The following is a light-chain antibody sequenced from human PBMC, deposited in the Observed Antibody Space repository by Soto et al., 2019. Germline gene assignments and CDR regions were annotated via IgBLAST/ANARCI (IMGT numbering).Light chain of an antibody. CDR3: SSYTSSTTYV. V-gene: IGLV2-14*01. CDR1: SSDVGGYNY. Sequence: HSALTQPASVSGSPGQSITISCTGTSSDVGGYNYVSWYQQHPGKAPKPMIYEVSNRPSGVSNRFSGSKSGNTASLTISGLQAEDEADYYCSSYTSSTTYVFGTGTKVTVL. J-gene: IGLJ1*01. CDR2: EVS.